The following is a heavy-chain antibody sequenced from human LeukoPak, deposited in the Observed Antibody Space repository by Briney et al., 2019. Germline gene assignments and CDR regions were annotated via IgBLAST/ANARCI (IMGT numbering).Heavy chain of an antibody. CDR2: ISIYNGNT. V-gene: IGHV1-18*01. CDR1: GYTFTSYG. D-gene: IGHD2-15*01. CDR3: ARVLLPHGIDY. Sequence: ASVKVSRKASGYTFTSYGISWVRQAPGQGLEWMGWISIYNGNTNYAQKLQGRVTMTTDTSTSTAYMELRSLRSDDTAVYFCARVLLPHGIDYWGQGTLVTVSS. J-gene: IGHJ4*02.